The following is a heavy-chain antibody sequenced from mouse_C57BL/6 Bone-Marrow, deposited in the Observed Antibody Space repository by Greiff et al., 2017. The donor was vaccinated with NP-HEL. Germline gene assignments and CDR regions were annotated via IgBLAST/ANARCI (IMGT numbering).Heavy chain of an antibody. CDR3: ARGTFYY. CDR1: GYTFTNYW. D-gene: IGHD3-1*01. Sequence: QVQLQQSGAELVRPGTSVKMSCKASGYTFTNYWIGWAKQRHGHGLEWIGDIYPGGGCTNYNEKFKGKATLTADKSSSTAYMQFSIPTSEDSVNYYCARGTFYYCGQGTTLTVSS. CDR2: IYPGGGCT. J-gene: IGHJ2*01. V-gene: IGHV1-63*01.